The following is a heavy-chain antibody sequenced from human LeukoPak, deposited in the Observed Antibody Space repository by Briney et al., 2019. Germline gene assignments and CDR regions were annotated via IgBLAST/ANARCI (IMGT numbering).Heavy chain of an antibody. J-gene: IGHJ5*02. V-gene: IGHV3-74*01. CDR2: INSDGSST. Sequence: PGGSLRLSCAASGFNFRSYWMHWVRQAPGKGLVWVSRINSDGSSTSYADSVKGRFTISRDNAKNTLYLQMNSLRAEDTAVYYCAREAFGVVMWFDPWGQGTLVTVSS. D-gene: IGHD3-3*01. CDR3: AREAFGVVMWFDP. CDR1: GFNFRSYW.